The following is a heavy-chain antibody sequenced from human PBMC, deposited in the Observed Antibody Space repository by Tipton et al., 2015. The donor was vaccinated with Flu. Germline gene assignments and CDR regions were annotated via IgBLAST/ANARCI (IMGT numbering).Heavy chain of an antibody. CDR3: ARAGSLLLEGALDV. D-gene: IGHD3-3*01. J-gene: IGHJ6*02. CDR1: GFSFSSYG. V-gene: IGHV3-64*01. Sequence: SLRLSCAASGFSFSSYGMHWVRQAPGKGLQYVSGIASNGGTTYYANSVKGRFTISRDNSKNTLYLQMGSLRGEDMAVYYCARAGSLLLEGALDVGGQGTTVTVSS. CDR2: IASNGGTT.